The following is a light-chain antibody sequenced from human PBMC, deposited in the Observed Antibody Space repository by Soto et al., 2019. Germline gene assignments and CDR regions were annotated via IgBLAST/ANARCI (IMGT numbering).Light chain of an antibody. V-gene: IGKV3-15*01. Sequence: EMVTTQAPATLSVSPGERATLSCRASQSVSSNLAWYQQKPGQAPRLLIYGASTRATGIPARFSGSGSGTEFTLTISSLQSEDFAVYYCQQYNNWPQTFGQGTKVDI. J-gene: IGKJ1*01. CDR2: GAS. CDR1: QSVSSN. CDR3: QQYNNWPQT.